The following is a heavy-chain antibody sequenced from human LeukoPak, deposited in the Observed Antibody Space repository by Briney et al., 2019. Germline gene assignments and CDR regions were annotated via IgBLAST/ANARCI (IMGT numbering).Heavy chain of an antibody. Sequence: ASVKVSCKASGYTFTVYYMHWVRQAPGQGLGWMGLINPNSGGTNYAQKFQGRVTMTRDTSISTAYMELSRLRSDDTAVYYCARARRIGDIVVVPAAIGYWGQGTPVTVSS. J-gene: IGHJ4*02. CDR3: ARARRIGDIVVVPAAIGY. D-gene: IGHD2-2*01. V-gene: IGHV1-2*02. CDR1: GYTFTVYY. CDR2: INPNSGGT.